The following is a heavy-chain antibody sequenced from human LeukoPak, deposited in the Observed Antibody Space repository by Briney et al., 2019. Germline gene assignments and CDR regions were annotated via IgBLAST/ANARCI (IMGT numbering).Heavy chain of an antibody. J-gene: IGHJ4*02. D-gene: IGHD5-24*01. CDR3: AKDHSDGYKSH. V-gene: IGHV3-66*03. CDR2: IYSDNT. CDR1: GFTVSSNS. Sequence: GGSLRLSCTVSGFTVSSNSMSWVRQAPGKGLEWVSFIYSDNTHYSDSVKGRFTISRDNSKNTLYLQMNSLRAEDTAVYYCAKDHSDGYKSHWGQGTLVTVSS.